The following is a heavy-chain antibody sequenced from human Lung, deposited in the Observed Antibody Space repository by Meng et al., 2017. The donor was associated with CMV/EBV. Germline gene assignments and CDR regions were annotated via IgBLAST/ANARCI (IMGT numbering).Heavy chain of an antibody. CDR3: ARSKIVVVVAATLGYYYYGMDV. Sequence: SQTXSLTXXVYGGSFSGYYWSWIRQPPGKGLEWIGEINHSGSTNYNPSLKSRVTISVDTSKNQFSLKLSSVTAADTAVYYCARSKIVVVVAATLGYYYYGMDVWGQGTTVTVSS. CDR2: INHSGST. D-gene: IGHD2-15*01. CDR1: GGSFSGYY. V-gene: IGHV4-34*01. J-gene: IGHJ6*02.